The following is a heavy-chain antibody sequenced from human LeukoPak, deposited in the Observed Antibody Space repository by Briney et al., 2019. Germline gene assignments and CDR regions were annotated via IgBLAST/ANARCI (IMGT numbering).Heavy chain of an antibody. V-gene: IGHV3-30*18. CDR2: ISYDGSNK. J-gene: IGHJ3*02. D-gene: IGHD6-19*01. CDR1: GFTFSYHG. Sequence: PGGSLRLSCAASGFTFSYHGLHWVRQGPGKGLEWVAVISYDGSNKYYADSVKGRFTISRDNSKNTLYLQMNSLRAEDTAVYYCAKQCGGSDWFDAFDIWGQGTMVTVSS. CDR3: AKQCGGSDWFDAFDI.